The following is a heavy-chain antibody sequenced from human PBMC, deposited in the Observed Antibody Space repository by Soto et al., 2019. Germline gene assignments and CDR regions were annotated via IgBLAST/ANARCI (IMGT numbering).Heavy chain of an antibody. CDR2: IIPIFGTA. D-gene: IGHD3-22*01. V-gene: IGHV1-69*01. CDR3: ARQFDYDSSGYYYAY. CDR1: GGTFNRNT. Sequence: VKVSCKASGGTFNRNTISWVRQAPGQGLEWMGGIIPIFGTANYAQKFQGRVTITADESTNTAYMELSRLRSEDTAVYYCARQFDYDSSGYYYAYWGQGTLVTVSS. J-gene: IGHJ4*02.